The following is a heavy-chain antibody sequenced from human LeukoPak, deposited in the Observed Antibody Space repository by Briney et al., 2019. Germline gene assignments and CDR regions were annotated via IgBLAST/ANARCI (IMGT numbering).Heavy chain of an antibody. CDR1: GFTVSTNY. D-gene: IGHD3-16*02. CDR3: ARVRPYDYVWGSYRPLDY. V-gene: IGHV3-53*01. J-gene: IGHJ4*02. CDR2: IYSGGST. Sequence: GGSLRLSCAASGFTVSTNYMSWVRQAPGKGLEWVSVIYSGGSTYYADSVKGRFTISRDNSKNTLYLQMNSLRAEDTAMYYCARVRPYDYVWGSYRPLDYWGQGALVTVSS.